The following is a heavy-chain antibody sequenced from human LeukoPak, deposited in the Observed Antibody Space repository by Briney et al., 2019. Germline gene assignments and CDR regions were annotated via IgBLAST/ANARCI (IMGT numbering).Heavy chain of an antibody. CDR3: ARGVPYYLDY. J-gene: IGHJ4*02. CDR2: ISYDGSNK. Sequence: GGSLRLSCAASGFTFSSYAMHWVRQAPGKGLEWVAVISYDGSNKYYADSVKGRFTISRDNSKNTLYLQMNSLRAEDTAVYYCARGVPYYLDYWGQGTLVTVSS. D-gene: IGHD3-3*01. V-gene: IGHV3-30-3*01. CDR1: GFTFSSYA.